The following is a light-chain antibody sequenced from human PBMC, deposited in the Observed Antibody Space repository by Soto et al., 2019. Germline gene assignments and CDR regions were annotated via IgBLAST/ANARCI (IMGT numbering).Light chain of an antibody. CDR2: EVS. CDR3: TSYTSSTSLDV. J-gene: IGLJ1*01. Sequence: QSVLTQPASVSGSPGQSITISCTGTSSDVGGYNYVSWYQQHPGKAPKLMIYEVSNRPSGVSNRFSGSKSGHTASLTISGLQSEEEADYFCTSYTSSTSLDVFGTANKVTV. V-gene: IGLV2-14*01. CDR1: SSDVGGYNY.